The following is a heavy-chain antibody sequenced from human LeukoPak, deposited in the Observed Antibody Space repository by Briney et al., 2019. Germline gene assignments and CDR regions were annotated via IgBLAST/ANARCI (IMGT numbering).Heavy chain of an antibody. V-gene: IGHV3-64*01. CDR1: GFIFSGHA. CDR2: ISTHGDTT. CDR3: ARDLEQHSYYMDV. Sequence: GGSLRLSCAASGFIFSGHALHWVRQAPGKGLEHVSAISTHGDTTVHANSVKGRFTISRDNSKNTLYLQMGSLREEDTAVYFCARDLEQHSYYMDVWGRGTTVTVSS. D-gene: IGHD6-13*01. J-gene: IGHJ6*03.